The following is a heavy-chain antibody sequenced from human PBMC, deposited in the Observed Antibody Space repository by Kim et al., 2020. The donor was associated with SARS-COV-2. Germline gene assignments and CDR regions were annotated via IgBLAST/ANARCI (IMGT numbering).Heavy chain of an antibody. Sequence: SETLSLTCAVYGGSFSGYYWSWIRQPPGNGLEWIGEINHSGSTNYNPSLKSRVTISVDTSKNQFSLKLSSVTAADTAVYYCARGGGVLLFYYYYGMDVWGQGTTVTVSS. D-gene: IGHD2-15*01. CDR1: GGSFSGYY. CDR2: INHSGST. V-gene: IGHV4-34*01. J-gene: IGHJ6*02. CDR3: ARGGGVLLFYYYYGMDV.